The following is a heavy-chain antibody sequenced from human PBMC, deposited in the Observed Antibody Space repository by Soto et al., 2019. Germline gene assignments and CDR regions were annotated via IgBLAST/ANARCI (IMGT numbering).Heavy chain of an antibody. D-gene: IGHD2-15*01. J-gene: IGHJ4*02. Sequence: EVQLVETGGGLVEPGGSLRLSCAASGFSFINAWMHWVRQAPGKGLEWVGLVKGKGSGGTSDYAAPVRGRFTISRDDSKNTVYLQMHSLKTDDTAVYYCSRVDPSAKSPDYWGQGTLVTVSS. CDR2: VKGKGSGGTS. V-gene: IGHV3-15*05. CDR1: GFSFINAW. CDR3: SRVDPSAKSPDY.